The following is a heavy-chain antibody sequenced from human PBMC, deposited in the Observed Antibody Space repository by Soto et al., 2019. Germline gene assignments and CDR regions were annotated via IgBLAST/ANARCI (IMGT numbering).Heavy chain of an antibody. D-gene: IGHD6-6*01. CDR2: IDWDDDK. CDR3: ARYSSSSGTYGRSYGMDV. CDR1: GFSLSTSGMF. V-gene: IGHV2-70*01. J-gene: IGHJ6*02. Sequence: SGPTLVNPTQTLTLTCAFSGFSLSTSGMFVSWIRQPPGKALEWLALIDWDDDKYYSTSLXTRLTISKDTSKKQVVLTMTNIDPVETATHYCARYSSSSGTYGRSYGMDVWGQGTTVTVSS.